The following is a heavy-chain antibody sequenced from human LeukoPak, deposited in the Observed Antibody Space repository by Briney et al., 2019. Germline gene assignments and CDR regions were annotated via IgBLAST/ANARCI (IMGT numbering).Heavy chain of an antibody. CDR3: AKSMTTTNVDWFDP. CDR1: GFTFSHHA. V-gene: IGHV3-23*01. Sequence: GGSLRLSCAASGFTFSHHAMSWARQSLGKRLEWVSVIIGDGSNTYYADSVKGRFTISRDNSNNMLYLQMNSLRGEDTAVYYCAKSMTTTNVDWFDPWGQGTLSSVSS. CDR2: IIGDGSNT. D-gene: IGHD2-8*01. J-gene: IGHJ5*02.